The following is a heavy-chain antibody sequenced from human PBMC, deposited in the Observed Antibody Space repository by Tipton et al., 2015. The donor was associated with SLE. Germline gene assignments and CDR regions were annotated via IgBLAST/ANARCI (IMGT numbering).Heavy chain of an antibody. CDR1: GGSISSYY. J-gene: IGHJ4*02. CDR3: ARREGIAAAGIID. Sequence: TLSLTCNVSGGSISSYYWGWIRQPPGKGLEWIGSIYYSGSTYYNPSLKSRVTISVDTSKNQFSLKLSPVTAADTAVYYCARREGIAAAGIIDWGQGTLVTVSS. CDR2: IYYSGST. V-gene: IGHV4-59*04. D-gene: IGHD6-13*01.